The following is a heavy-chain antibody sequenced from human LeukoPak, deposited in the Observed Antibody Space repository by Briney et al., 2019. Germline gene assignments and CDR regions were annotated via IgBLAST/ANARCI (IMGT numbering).Heavy chain of an antibody. J-gene: IGHJ6*02. D-gene: IGHD3-10*01. V-gene: IGHV3-21*01. CDR1: GFTFSSYS. Sequence: GGSLRLSCAASGFTFSSYSMNWDRQAPGKGLEWVSSISSSSNYIYYADSVKGRFTLSRDNAKNSLYLQMNSLRAEDTAVYYCARPYYYGSGSFRGMDVWGQGTTVTVSS. CDR3: ARPYYYGSGSFRGMDV. CDR2: ISSSSNYI.